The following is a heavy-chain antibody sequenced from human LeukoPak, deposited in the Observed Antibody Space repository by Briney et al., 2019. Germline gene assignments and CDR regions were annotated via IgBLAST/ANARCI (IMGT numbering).Heavy chain of an antibody. CDR2: IKQDGSEK. V-gene: IGHV3-7*05. J-gene: IGHJ3*02. CDR1: GFTFSSYW. CDR3: ARKAGDIVVVVAATPGDAFDI. Sequence: PGGSLRLSCAASGFTFSSYWMSWVRQAPGKGLEWVANIKQDGSEKYYVDSVKGRFTISRDNAKNSLYLQMNSLRAEDTAVYYCARKAGDIVVVVAATPGDAFDIWGQGTMATVSS. D-gene: IGHD2-15*01.